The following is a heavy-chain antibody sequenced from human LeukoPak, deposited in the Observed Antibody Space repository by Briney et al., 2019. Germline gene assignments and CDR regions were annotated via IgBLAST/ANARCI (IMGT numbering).Heavy chain of an antibody. CDR3: TSGTGAFDH. CDR1: GDSVSSNSAA. Sequence: SQTLSLTCAISGDSVSSNSAAWHWIRQSPSRGLEWLARTYYRSKWYNEYAVSVKSRIIINPDTSKNQVSLQLNSVTPEDTAVYYCTSGTGAFDHWGQGTLVTVSS. CDR2: TYYRSKWYN. D-gene: IGHD3/OR15-3a*01. J-gene: IGHJ4*02. V-gene: IGHV6-1*01.